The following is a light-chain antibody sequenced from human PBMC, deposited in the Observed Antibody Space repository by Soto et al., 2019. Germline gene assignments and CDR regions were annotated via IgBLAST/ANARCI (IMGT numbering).Light chain of an antibody. CDR2: AAS. J-gene: IGKJ1*01. V-gene: IGKV1-39*01. CDR3: QQCNSYPWT. CDR1: QSISSY. Sequence: DIQMTQSPSSLSASLGDRVTITCRASQSISSYLNWYQQKPGKAPKLLIYAASSLQSGVPSRFSGSGSGTEFTLTISSLQPDDFATYYCQQCNSYPWTFGQGTKVDI.